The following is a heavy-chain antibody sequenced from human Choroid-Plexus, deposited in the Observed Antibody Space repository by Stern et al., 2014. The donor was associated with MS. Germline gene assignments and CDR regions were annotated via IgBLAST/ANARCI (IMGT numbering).Heavy chain of an antibody. Sequence: EQLVESGGGVVQPGRPLRLSCVASGFTFGSCAMHWVRQAPGKGLEWVAGVSYDGSNKYYADSGKGRFTISRDNSQNTLYMQMSSLRPEDTAVYYCAKDRQYLTYFFDHWGQGSLVTGSS. D-gene: IGHD2/OR15-2a*01. CDR2: VSYDGSNK. CDR1: GFTFGSCA. CDR3: AKDRQYLTYFFDH. J-gene: IGHJ5*02. V-gene: IGHV3-30*18.